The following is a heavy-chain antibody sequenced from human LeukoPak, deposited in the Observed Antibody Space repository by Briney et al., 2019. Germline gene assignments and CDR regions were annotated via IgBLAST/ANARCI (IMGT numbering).Heavy chain of an antibody. Sequence: GASVKVSCKASGGTFSSYAISWVRQAPGQGLEWMGGIIPIFGTANYAQKFQGRVTITADKSTSTAYMELSSLRSEDTAVYYCAREVVAAAGTRTGDYYYYYYMDVWGKGTTVTVSS. D-gene: IGHD6-13*01. CDR2: IIPIFGTA. J-gene: IGHJ6*03. V-gene: IGHV1-69*06. CDR3: AREVVAAAGTRTGDYYYYYYMDV. CDR1: GGTFSSYA.